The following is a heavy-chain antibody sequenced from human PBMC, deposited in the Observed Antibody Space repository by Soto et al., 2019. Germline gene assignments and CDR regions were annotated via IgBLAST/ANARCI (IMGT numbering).Heavy chain of an antibody. D-gene: IGHD6-13*01. V-gene: IGHV4-31*03. Sequence: SETLSLTCTVSGGSISSGGYYWSWIRQHPGKGLEWIGYIYYSGSTYYNPSLKSRVTISVDTSKNQFSLKLSSVTAADTAVYYCARDFVYSSRISWFDPWGQGTLVTVSS. J-gene: IGHJ5*02. CDR1: GGSISSGGYY. CDR2: IYYSGST. CDR3: ARDFVYSSRISWFDP.